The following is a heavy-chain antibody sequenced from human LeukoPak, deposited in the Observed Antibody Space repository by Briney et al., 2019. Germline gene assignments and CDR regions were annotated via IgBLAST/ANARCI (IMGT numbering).Heavy chain of an antibody. CDR2: IRDDGGDI. CDR1: GFTFSSYG. D-gene: IGHD1-26*01. V-gene: IGHV3-7*01. J-gene: IGHJ4*02. CDR3: ARDKPRGSYYGSIFDS. Sequence: GGSLRLSCAASGFTFSSYGMHWVRQAPGKGLEWVANIRDDGGDIYYVDSVKGRLTISRDNAKSSLFLQMTSLRAEDAAVYYCARDKPRGSYYGSIFDSWGQGTLVTVSS.